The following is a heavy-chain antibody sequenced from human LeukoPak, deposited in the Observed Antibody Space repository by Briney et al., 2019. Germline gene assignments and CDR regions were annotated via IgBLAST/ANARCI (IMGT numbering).Heavy chain of an antibody. CDR1: GFTFSSYG. J-gene: IGHJ4*02. CDR3: ARGGMTTVTHYFDF. V-gene: IGHV3-20*04. D-gene: IGHD4-17*01. CDR2: INWNGGST. Sequence: GGSLRLSCAASGFTFSSYGMSWVRQTPGKGPELVCGINWNGGSTGYADSVKGRFTIFRDNAKNSLYLQMNSLSAEDTAFYYCARGGMTTVTHYFDFWGQGTLVTVSS.